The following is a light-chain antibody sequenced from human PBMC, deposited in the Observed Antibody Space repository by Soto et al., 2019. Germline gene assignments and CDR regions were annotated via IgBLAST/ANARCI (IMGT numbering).Light chain of an antibody. V-gene: IGKV3-20*01. J-gene: IGKJ4*01. CDR2: GAS. Sequence: EIVLTQSPGTLSLSPGERATLSCRASQGVSSSYSAWYQQKPGQPPRLLIYGASSRATGIPDRFSGSGSGTDFTLTLTRLESEDFAVYYCQHYRTSFGGGTKVEIK. CDR1: QGVSSSY. CDR3: QHYRTS.